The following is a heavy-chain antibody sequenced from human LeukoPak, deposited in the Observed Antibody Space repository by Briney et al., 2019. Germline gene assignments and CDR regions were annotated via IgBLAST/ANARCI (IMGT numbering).Heavy chain of an antibody. V-gene: IGHV3-23*01. Sequence: GGSLRLSCAASGFTFSSYAMSWVRQAPGKGREGVTVINGNGGSTYYADSVKGRFTISRDNSKNTLYLQMNSLRAEDTAVYYCAKSRSGWYVFDYWGQGTLVTVSS. J-gene: IGHJ4*02. D-gene: IGHD6-19*01. CDR1: GFTFSSYA. CDR3: AKSRSGWYVFDY. CDR2: INGNGGST.